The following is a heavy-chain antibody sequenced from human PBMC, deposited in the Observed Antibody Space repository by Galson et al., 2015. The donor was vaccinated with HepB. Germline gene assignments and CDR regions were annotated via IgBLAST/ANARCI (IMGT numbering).Heavy chain of an antibody. V-gene: IGHV1-69*04. D-gene: IGHD5-18*01. Sequence: SVKVSCKASGGTFSSYTISWVRQAPGQGLEWMGRIIPILGIANYAQKFQGRVTITADKSTSTAYVELSSLRSEDTAVYYCAREGRGYSYGAKNYGMDVWGQGTTVTVSS. CDR2: IIPILGIA. CDR1: GGTFSSYT. J-gene: IGHJ6*02. CDR3: AREGRGYSYGAKNYGMDV.